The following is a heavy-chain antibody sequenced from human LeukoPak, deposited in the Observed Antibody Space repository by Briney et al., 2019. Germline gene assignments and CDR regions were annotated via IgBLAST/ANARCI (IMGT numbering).Heavy chain of an antibody. CDR3: ARHFWRATAFDP. V-gene: IGHV4-39*01. CDR1: GGSISSSSYY. J-gene: IGHJ5*02. D-gene: IGHD3-3*01. CDR2: IYYGGST. Sequence: SETLSLTCTVSGGSISSSSYYWGWIRQPPGKGLEWIGSIYYGGSTYYNPSLKSRVTISVDTSKNQFSLKLSSMTAADTAVYYCARHFWRATAFDPWGQGTLVTVSS.